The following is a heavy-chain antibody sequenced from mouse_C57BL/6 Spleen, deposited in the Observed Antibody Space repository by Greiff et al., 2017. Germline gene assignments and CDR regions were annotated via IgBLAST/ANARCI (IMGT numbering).Heavy chain of an antibody. CDR3: AREDDGYYYAMDY. CDR1: GYTFTSYW. J-gene: IGHJ4*01. V-gene: IGHV1-55*01. CDR2: IYPGSGRT. D-gene: IGHD2-3*01. Sequence: QVQLQQSGAELVKPGASVKMSCKASGYTFTSYWITWVKQRPGQGLAWIGDIYPGSGRTNYNEKFKSKATLTVDTSSSTAYMQLSSLTSEDSAVYYCAREDDGYYYAMDYWGQGTSVTVSS.